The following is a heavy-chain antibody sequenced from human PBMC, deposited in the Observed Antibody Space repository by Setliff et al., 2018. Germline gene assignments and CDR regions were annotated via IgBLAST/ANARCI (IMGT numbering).Heavy chain of an antibody. CDR3: VKGTNVVMVYTGFDH. D-gene: IGHD2-8*01. V-gene: IGHV3-33*06. Sequence: GGSLRLSCAASGFTFSSYRMHWVRQAPGKGLEWVAVIWDDGGNKYHADSVKGRFTISRDNSKNTLFLQMSSLRAADTAVYYCVKGTNVVMVYTGFDHWGQGTLVTVSS. CDR2: IWDDGGNK. CDR1: GFTFSSYR. J-gene: IGHJ4*01.